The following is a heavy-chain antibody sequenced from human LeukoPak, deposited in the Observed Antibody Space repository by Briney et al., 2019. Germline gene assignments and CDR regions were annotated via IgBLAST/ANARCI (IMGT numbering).Heavy chain of an antibody. D-gene: IGHD3-10*01. CDR1: GYTLTELS. Sequence: ASVKVSCKVSGYTLTELSMHWVRQAPGKGLEWMGGFDPEDGETIYAQKFQGRVTITRDTSASTAYMELSGLRSEDTAFYYCARERSSGSGSHYNVGDRFSEDWYFDLWGRGTLVTVSS. V-gene: IGHV1-24*01. CDR2: FDPEDGET. CDR3: ARERSSGSGSHYNVGDRFSEDWYFDL. J-gene: IGHJ2*01.